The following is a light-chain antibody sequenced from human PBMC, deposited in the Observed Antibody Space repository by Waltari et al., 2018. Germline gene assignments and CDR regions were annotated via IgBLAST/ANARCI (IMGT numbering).Light chain of an antibody. Sequence: VVLTQSPATQSVSPGESAIISCRASQSVSSHLAWYQQKPGQAPRLLIYDASTRATSIPAKFRGSGSGTEFTLTINSLQSEDSATFYCQQYNRWPPITFGQGTRLEIK. V-gene: IGKV3-15*01. CDR3: QQYNRWPPIT. CDR1: QSVSSH. CDR2: DAS. J-gene: IGKJ5*01.